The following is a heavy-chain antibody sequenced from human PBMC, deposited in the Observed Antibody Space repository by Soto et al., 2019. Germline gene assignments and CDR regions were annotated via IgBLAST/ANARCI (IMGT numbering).Heavy chain of an antibody. Sequence: NSPRQATGQGLEWMGWMNPFDGSRMYAQSFQGRVTMTRDTSTSTVYMEVSSLRSEDTVVYYCTRGDPRETSGFGHWGQGTLGTGYS. CDR2: MNPFDGSR. V-gene: IGHV1-46*01. J-gene: IGHJ4*02. CDR3: TRGDPRETSGFGH.